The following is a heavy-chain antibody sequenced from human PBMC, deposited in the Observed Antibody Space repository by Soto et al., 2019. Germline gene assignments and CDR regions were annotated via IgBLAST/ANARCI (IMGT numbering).Heavy chain of an antibody. CDR2: ISAYNGNT. J-gene: IGHJ4*02. D-gene: IGHD2-15*01. Sequence: QVQLVQSGAAVKKPGASVKVSCKASGYTFTSYGISWVRQAPGQGLEWMGWISAYNGNTNYAQKLQGRVTMTTDTSTSTAYMELRSLRSDDTAVYYCAVYCSGGSCYGRFFDYWGQGTLVTVSS. V-gene: IGHV1-18*01. CDR3: AVYCSGGSCYGRFFDY. CDR1: GYTFTSYG.